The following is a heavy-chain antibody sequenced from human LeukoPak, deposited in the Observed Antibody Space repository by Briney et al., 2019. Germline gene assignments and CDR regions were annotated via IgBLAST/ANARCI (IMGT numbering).Heavy chain of an antibody. Sequence: GGSLRLSCAASGFIFKNYNMDWIRQAPGKGLEWVAKIKQDGSRKDYVDSVKGRFTISRDNAKNSLYLEMSSLRVEDTGVYYCARENPYVSWGQGTLVTVSS. J-gene: IGHJ5*02. D-gene: IGHD1-14*01. CDR3: ARENPYVS. CDR1: GFIFKNYN. V-gene: IGHV3-7*01. CDR2: IKQDGSRK.